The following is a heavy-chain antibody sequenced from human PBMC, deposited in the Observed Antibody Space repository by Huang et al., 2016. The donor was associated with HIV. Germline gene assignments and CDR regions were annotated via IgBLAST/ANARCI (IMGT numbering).Heavy chain of an antibody. CDR1: GKSVSEVA. Sequence: QVQLVQFGAEVKKPGASVKVSCKVSGKSVSEVAMHWVRQAPGKGLEWRGGLVAIEGGTVYPQKVQVRGSIAEDTSTDTAYMELSGLRSDDTAVYYCVTSRKTISGGRVGWFDPWGQGTLVTVSS. CDR3: VTSRKTISGGRVGWFDP. CDR2: LVAIEGGT. V-gene: IGHV1-24*01. J-gene: IGHJ5*02. D-gene: IGHD3-3*01.